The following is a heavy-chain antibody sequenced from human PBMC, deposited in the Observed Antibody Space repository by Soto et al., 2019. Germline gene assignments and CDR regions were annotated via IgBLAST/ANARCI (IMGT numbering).Heavy chain of an antibody. CDR1: GFIFSKYG. V-gene: IGHV3-30*03. CDR2: ISYDGSNK. D-gene: IGHD6-25*01. Sequence: QVQLVESGGGVVQPGRSLRLSCGASGFIFSKYGMHWVRQAPGKGLEWVAVISYDGSNKYYAESVKGRFIISRDNSKNTLHLQMKSLRAEDTAVYYCARSREIIASAGSFDYWGQGTLVTVSS. J-gene: IGHJ4*02. CDR3: ARSREIIASAGSFDY.